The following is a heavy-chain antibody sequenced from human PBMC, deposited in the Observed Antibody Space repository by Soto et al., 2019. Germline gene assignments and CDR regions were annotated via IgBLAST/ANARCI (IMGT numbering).Heavy chain of an antibody. CDR1: GFTFSSYS. CDR3: ASPYCSGGSCSDDAFDI. Sequence: GGSLRLSCAASGFTFSSYSMNWVRQAPGKGLEWVSSISSSSSYIYYADSVKGRFTISRDNAKNSLYLQMNSLRAEDTAVYYCASPYCSGGSCSDDAFDIWGQGTMVTVSS. V-gene: IGHV3-21*01. D-gene: IGHD2-15*01. J-gene: IGHJ3*02. CDR2: ISSSSSYI.